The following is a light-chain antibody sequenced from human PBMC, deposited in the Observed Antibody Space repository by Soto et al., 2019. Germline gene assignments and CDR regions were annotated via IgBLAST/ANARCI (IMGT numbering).Light chain of an antibody. Sequence: QSVLTQPPSLSAAPGQEVTISCSGSGSNVGYNSVSWYQQLPGTAPKLLIYDNYKRPSGIPARFSGSKSGTSASLGITGLQTGDDADYYCGAWDDRLTAYVFGSGTKVTVL. CDR2: DNY. CDR3: GAWDDRLTAYV. CDR1: GSNVGYNS. J-gene: IGLJ6*01. V-gene: IGLV1-51*01.